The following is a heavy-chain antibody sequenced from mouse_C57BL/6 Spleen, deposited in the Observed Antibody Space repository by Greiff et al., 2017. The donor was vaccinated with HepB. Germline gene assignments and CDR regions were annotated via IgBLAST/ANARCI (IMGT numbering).Heavy chain of an antibody. D-gene: IGHD1-1*01. CDR3: ARHGPPPTVVAYYYAMDY. V-gene: IGHV5-6*01. J-gene: IGHJ4*01. CDR1: GFTFSSYG. CDR2: ISSGGSYT. Sequence: EVQGVESGGDLVKPGGSLKLSCAASGFTFSSYGMSWVRQTPDKRLEWVATISSGGSYTYYPDSVKGRFTISRDNAKNTLYLQMSSLKSEDTAMYYCARHGPPPTVVAYYYAMDYWGQGTSVTVSS.